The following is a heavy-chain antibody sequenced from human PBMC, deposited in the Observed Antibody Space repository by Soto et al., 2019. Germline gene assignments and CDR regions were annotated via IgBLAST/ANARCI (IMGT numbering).Heavy chain of an antibody. Sequence: ASVKVSCKASGYTLTSYYMHWVRQAPGQGLEWMGIINPSGGSTSYAQKFQGRVTMTRDTSTSTVYMELSSLRSEDTAVYYCAGGGRGVITYYYYYGMDVWGQGTTVTVS. J-gene: IGHJ6*02. V-gene: IGHV1-46*01. D-gene: IGHD3-10*01. CDR1: GYTLTSYY. CDR2: INPSGGST. CDR3: AGGGRGVITYYYYYGMDV.